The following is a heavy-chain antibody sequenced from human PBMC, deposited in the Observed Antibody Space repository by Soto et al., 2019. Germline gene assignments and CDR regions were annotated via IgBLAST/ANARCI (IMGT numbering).Heavy chain of an antibody. CDR3: AKTRGLPSEFDH. CDR2: VYYTGST. Sequence: TSETLSLTCSVSGGSISGSYWSWIRQSPGKGLEWLGYVYYTGSTNYSPSLRSRVSISVDTSKNEFSLRLSSVTAADTAVYFCAKTRGLPSEFDHWGQGSLVTVSS. J-gene: IGHJ4*02. CDR1: GGSISGSY. V-gene: IGHV4-59*01.